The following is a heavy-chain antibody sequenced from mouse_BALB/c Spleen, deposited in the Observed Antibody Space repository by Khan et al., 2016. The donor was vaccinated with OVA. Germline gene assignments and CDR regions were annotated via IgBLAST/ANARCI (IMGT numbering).Heavy chain of an antibody. Sequence: VELVESGAELAKPGASVKMSCKASGYTFTTYWMHWVKQRPGQGLEWIGYINPTSGYTDYNDKFKDRATLSADKSSRTAYMQLNSLTSEDSAVYYCTRDRIDYWGQGTTLTVSS. CDR3: TRDRIDY. J-gene: IGHJ2*01. V-gene: IGHV1-7*01. CDR2: INPTSGYT. CDR1: GYTFTTYW.